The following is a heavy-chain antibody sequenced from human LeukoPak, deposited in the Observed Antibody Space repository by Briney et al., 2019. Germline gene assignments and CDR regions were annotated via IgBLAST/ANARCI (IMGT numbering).Heavy chain of an antibody. V-gene: IGHV1-18*01. CDR2: ISAYNGNT. J-gene: IGHJ5*02. Sequence: ASVKVSCKASVYTFTSYGMSWVRQAPGQGLAWMGWISAYNGNTNYAQKLQGRVTMTTDTSTSTAYMELRSLRSDDTAVYYCARDWSYCSSTSCRNLNWFDPWGQGTLVTVSS. CDR3: ARDWSYCSSTSCRNLNWFDP. D-gene: IGHD2-2*01. CDR1: VYTFTSYG.